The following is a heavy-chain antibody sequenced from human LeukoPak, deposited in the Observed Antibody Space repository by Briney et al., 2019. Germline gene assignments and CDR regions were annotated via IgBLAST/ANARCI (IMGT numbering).Heavy chain of an antibody. CDR2: ISGSGGVT. J-gene: IGHJ4*02. CDR1: GFTFNISA. Sequence: PGGSLRHSCAASGFTFNISAMTGVRQALGKGLEWVSIISGSGGVTYYADSVKGRFTISRDNSKNALYLQMKSLRAEDTAVYYCARLRRYGANWAFYYWGQVTLVTVSS. D-gene: IGHD4-23*01. CDR3: ARLRRYGANWAFYY. V-gene: IGHV3-23*01.